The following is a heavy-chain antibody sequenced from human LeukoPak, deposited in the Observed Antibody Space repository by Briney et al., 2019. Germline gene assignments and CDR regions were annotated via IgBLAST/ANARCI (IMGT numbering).Heavy chain of an antibody. CDR2: INPNSGGT. CDR1: GYSFTGYY. J-gene: IGHJ5*02. CDR3: ARGDIVVLPAGIPHNWFDP. Sequence: ASVKVSCKASGYSFTGYYIHWVRQAPGQGLEWMGWINPNSGGTNYAQKYQGRVTMTRDTSISTAYMELSRLRSDDTAVYYCARGDIVVLPAGIPHNWFDPWGQGTLVTVSS. V-gene: IGHV1-2*02. D-gene: IGHD2-2*02.